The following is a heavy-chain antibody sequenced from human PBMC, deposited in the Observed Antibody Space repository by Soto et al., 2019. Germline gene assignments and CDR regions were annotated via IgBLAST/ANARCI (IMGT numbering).Heavy chain of an antibody. J-gene: IGHJ4*02. Sequence: GGSLRLSCAASGFTFDNYAMHWVRQAPGKGLEWVSGISWNSNTIAYADSVKGRFTISRDNAKNSLYMQMNSLRAEDTAFYYCAKDTGPNWGQGTLVTVSS. CDR2: ISWNSNTI. V-gene: IGHV3-9*01. CDR1: GFTFDNYA. CDR3: AKDTGPN.